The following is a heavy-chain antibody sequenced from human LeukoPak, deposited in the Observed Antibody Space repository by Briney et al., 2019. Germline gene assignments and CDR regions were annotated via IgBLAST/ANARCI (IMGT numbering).Heavy chain of an antibody. D-gene: IGHD5-18*01. CDR3: ARVEDTATRGFYFDY. J-gene: IGHJ4*02. V-gene: IGHV3-48*03. Sequence: PGGSLRLACAPSGFTFSSYEMKWARPAPGEGLEWGSYITRGGTTLYYADSVKRRFPISRDKAKTSLYLQMNSLRAEDTAVYYYARVEDTATRGFYFDYWGQGALVTVSS. CDR2: ITRGGTTL. CDR1: GFTFSSYE.